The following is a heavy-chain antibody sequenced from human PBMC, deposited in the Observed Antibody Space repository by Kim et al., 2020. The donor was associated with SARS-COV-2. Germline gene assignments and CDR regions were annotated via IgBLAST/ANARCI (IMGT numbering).Heavy chain of an antibody. CDR2: ISWNSGRV. Sequence: GGSLRLSCTASGFTFDDYAMHWVRQAPGKGLEWVSDISWNSGRVAYADSVKGRFTISRDNAKNSLYLQMNSLRAEDTALYYCTKLRSSGWSPNDAFDIWDQGTMVTVSS. J-gene: IGHJ3*02. CDR1: GFTFDDYA. V-gene: IGHV3-9*01. CDR3: TKLRSSGWSPNDAFDI. D-gene: IGHD6-19*01.